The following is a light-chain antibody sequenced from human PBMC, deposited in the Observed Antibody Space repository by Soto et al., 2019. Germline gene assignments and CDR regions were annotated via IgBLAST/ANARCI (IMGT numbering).Light chain of an antibody. J-gene: IGKJ2*01. V-gene: IGKV3-15*01. CDR2: GAS. CDR1: QSISSN. Sequence: EIVMTQSPATLSVSPGERATLSCRASQSISSNLAGYQQKPGQAPSLLIYGASARATGIPARFSGSGSGTEFTLTISSLQSEDYAVYYCQHYNNWPFTFGQGTNLEIK. CDR3: QHYNNWPFT.